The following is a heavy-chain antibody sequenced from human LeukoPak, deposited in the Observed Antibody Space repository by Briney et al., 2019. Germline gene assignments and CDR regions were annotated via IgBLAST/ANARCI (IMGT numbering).Heavy chain of an antibody. CDR2: INHSGST. V-gene: IGHV4-34*01. CDR3: ASGRDSSGYYLSYYYYGMDV. J-gene: IGHJ6*02. D-gene: IGHD3-22*01. Sequence: SETLSLTCAVYGGSFSGYSWSWIRRPPGKGLEWIGEINHSGSTNYNPSLKSRVTISVDTSKNQFSLKLSSVTAADTAVYYCASGRDSSGYYLSYYYYGMDVWGQGTTVTVSS. CDR1: GGSFSGYS.